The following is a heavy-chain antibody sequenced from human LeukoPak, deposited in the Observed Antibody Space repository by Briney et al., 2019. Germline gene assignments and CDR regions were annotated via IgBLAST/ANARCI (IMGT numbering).Heavy chain of an antibody. Sequence: GGSLRLSCAASGFTFSDYYMSWVRQAPGKGLEWVSYISGGSEYINYADSVRGRFTISRDNAKNSLYLQMNSLRADDTAVYYCTTGGQIREADYWGQGTLVTVSS. V-gene: IGHV3-11*03. CDR1: GFTFSDYY. J-gene: IGHJ4*02. CDR2: ISGGSEYI. D-gene: IGHD3-10*01. CDR3: TTGGQIREADY.